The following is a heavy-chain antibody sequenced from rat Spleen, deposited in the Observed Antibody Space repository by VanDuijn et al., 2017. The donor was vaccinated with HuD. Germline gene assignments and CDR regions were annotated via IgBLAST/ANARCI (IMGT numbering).Heavy chain of an antibody. CDR1: GFTFSNYY. D-gene: IGHD1-2*01. Sequence: EVQLVESGGGLVQPGRSMKLSCAASGFTFSNYYMAWVRQAPTKGLEWVASITTGGDNTYYRDSVKGRFTISRDNAQNTLYLQMNKLGSEDTAIYYCTTRGIAAISGDNWFAYWGQGTLVTVSS. CDR2: ITTGGDNT. V-gene: IGHV5-25*01. J-gene: IGHJ3*01. CDR3: TTRGIAAISGDNWFAY.